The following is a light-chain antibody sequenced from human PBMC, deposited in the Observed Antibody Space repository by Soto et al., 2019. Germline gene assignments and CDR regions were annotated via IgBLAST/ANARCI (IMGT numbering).Light chain of an antibody. V-gene: IGLV2-14*01. Sequence: QSVVTQPASVSGSPGQSITISCTGTSSDVGGYNYVSWYQQHPGKAPKLMIYDVSNRPSGVSNRFSGSKSGNTASLTISGLQAEDEADYYCSSYTSSSTLLFGTGTKVTVL. CDR2: DVS. CDR1: SSDVGGYNY. J-gene: IGLJ1*01. CDR3: SSYTSSSTLL.